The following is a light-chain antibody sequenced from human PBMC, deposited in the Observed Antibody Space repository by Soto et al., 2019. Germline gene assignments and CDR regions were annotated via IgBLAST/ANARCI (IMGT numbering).Light chain of an antibody. CDR2: AAS. Sequence: DIQMTQSPSSLSASVGDRVTITCRASQSISSYLNWYQQKPGKAPKLLIYAASSLQSGVPSRFSGSGSVTDFTLTISSLQPEDFATYYCQQSYSTPFTFGPGTKVYIK. CDR1: QSISSY. J-gene: IGKJ3*01. CDR3: QQSYSTPFT. V-gene: IGKV1-39*01.